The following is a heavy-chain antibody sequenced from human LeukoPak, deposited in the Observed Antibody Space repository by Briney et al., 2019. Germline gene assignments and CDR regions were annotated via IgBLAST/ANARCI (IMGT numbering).Heavy chain of an antibody. CDR2: IIPIFGTA. J-gene: IGHJ5*02. Sequence: SVKVSCKASGGTFSSYAISWVRQAPGQGLEWMGRIIPIFGTANYAQKFQGRVTITTDESTSTAYMELSSLRSEDTAVYYCAITYCGGDCYSGGKWFDPWGQGTLVTVSS. CDR1: GGTFSSYA. D-gene: IGHD2-21*02. CDR3: AITYCGGDCYSGGKWFDP. V-gene: IGHV1-69*05.